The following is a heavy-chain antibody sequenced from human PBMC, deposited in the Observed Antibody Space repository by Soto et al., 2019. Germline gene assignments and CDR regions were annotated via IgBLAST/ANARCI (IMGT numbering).Heavy chain of an antibody. J-gene: IGHJ6*02. CDR3: ARESDTAPLYEMDV. Sequence: QVQLVQSGAEVRKPGASVNISCPGSGYTFTNYYMHWVRQAPGQGLEWMGLINPNDGRTSYPQKFQGRITMTRDTSTSTVYMEVSSLRSVDTAVYYCARESDTAPLYEMDVWGPGTTVTVSS. CDR1: GYTFTNYY. V-gene: IGHV1-46*01. D-gene: IGHD5-18*01. CDR2: INPNDGRT.